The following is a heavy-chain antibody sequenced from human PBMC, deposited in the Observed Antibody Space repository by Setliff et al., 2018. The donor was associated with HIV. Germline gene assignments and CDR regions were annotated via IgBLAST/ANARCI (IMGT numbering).Heavy chain of an antibody. CDR2: INPNTGNT. CDR1: GYTFAGYF. V-gene: IGHV1-2*02. Sequence: ASVKVSCKASGYTFAGYFIHWVRQAPGQGFEWMGWINPNTGNTHYPPSFQGRVTMTRDTSTTTAYMELSSLRSDDTAVYYCAKNYFDTSGWSAVDYWGQGTLVTVSS. J-gene: IGHJ4*02. CDR3: AKNYFDTSGWSAVDY. D-gene: IGHD3-22*01.